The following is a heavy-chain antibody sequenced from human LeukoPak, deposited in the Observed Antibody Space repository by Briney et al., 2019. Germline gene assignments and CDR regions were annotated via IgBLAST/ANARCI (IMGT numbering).Heavy chain of an antibody. V-gene: IGHV4-38-2*01. Sequence: PSETLSLTXAVSGYSISSGYYWGWIRQPPGKGLECIGGIYHSGSTYYNPSLKSRVTISVDTSKNQFSLKLSSVTAADTAVYYCASSVTRDWFDPWGQGTLVTVSS. CDR2: IYHSGST. J-gene: IGHJ5*02. D-gene: IGHD4-11*01. CDR3: ASSVTRDWFDP. CDR1: GYSISSGYY.